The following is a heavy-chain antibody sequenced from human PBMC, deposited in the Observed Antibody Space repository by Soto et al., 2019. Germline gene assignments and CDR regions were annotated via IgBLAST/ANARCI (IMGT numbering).Heavy chain of an antibody. Sequence: QVQLVQSGAEVKKPGSSVKVSCKASGGTFSSYTFSWVRQAPGQGLEWMGRIIPMLGIANYAQKFQGRVTITADKSTSTAYNEPSSLRTEDTAVYYCSNRGYNYGFVTYWGQGTLVTVST. CDR1: GGTFSSYT. V-gene: IGHV1-69*02. CDR3: SNRGYNYGFVTY. J-gene: IGHJ4*02. CDR2: IIPMLGIA. D-gene: IGHD5-18*01.